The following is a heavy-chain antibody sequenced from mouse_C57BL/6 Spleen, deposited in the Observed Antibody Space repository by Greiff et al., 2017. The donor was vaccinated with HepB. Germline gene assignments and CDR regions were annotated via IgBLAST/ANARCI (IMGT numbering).Heavy chain of an antibody. D-gene: IGHD2-4*01. CDR3: ARQGDYDPYYAMDY. CDR1: GFTFSSYG. CDR2: ISSGGSYT. V-gene: IGHV5-6*01. Sequence: VQLQQSGGDLVKPGGSLKLSCAASGFTFSSYGMSWVRQTPDKRLEWVATISSGGSYTYYPDSVKGRFTISRDNAKNTLYLQMSSLKSEDTAMYYCARQGDYDPYYAMDYWGQGTSVTVSS. J-gene: IGHJ4*01.